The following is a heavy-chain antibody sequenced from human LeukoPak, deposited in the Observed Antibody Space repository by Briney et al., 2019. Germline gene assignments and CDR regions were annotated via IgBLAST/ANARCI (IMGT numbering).Heavy chain of an antibody. CDR1: GFTFSGYS. CDR2: ISSSSSYI. CDR3: ALSSGYLFDY. J-gene: IGHJ4*02. D-gene: IGHD3-22*01. V-gene: IGHV3-21*01. Sequence: PGGSLRLSCAASGFTFSGYSMNWVRQAPGKGLEWVSSISSSSSYIYYADSVKGRFTISRDNAKNSLYLQTNSLRVEDTAVYYCALSSGYLFDYWGQGTLVTVSS.